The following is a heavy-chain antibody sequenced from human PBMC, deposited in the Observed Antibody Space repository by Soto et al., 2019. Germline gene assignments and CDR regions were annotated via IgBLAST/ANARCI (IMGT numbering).Heavy chain of an antibody. CDR3: ARDPRHYDILTGYSS. D-gene: IGHD3-9*01. J-gene: IGHJ4*02. Sequence: SSVKVACTASAGTVSSHTISSLRQAPGQGLEWMGGIIPIFGTANYAKKFKGRFTITADKSTSTAYMELSSLRSEDTAVYYCARDPRHYDILTGYSSWGQGTLVTVSS. CDR2: IIPIFGTA. CDR1: AGTVSSHT. V-gene: IGHV1-69*06.